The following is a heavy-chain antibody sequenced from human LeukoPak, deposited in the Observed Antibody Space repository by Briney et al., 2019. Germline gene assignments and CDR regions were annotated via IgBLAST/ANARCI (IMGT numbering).Heavy chain of an antibody. V-gene: IGHV3-48*03. Sequence: GRSLRLSCTASGVTFGDYAMSWVRQAPGKGLEWVSYISSSGSTIYYADSVKGRFTISRDNARNSLYLQMNSLRAEDTAVYYCARTFYYGSFDPWGQGTLVTVSS. D-gene: IGHD3-10*01. CDR3: ARTFYYGSFDP. CDR2: ISSSGSTI. J-gene: IGHJ5*02. CDR1: GVTFGDYA.